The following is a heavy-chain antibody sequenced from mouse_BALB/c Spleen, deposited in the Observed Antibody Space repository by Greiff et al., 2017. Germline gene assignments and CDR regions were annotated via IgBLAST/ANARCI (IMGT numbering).Heavy chain of an antibody. CDR2: ISSGSSTI. V-gene: IGHV5-17*02. Sequence: EVQGVESGGGLVQPGGSRKLSCAASGFTFSSFGMHWVRQAPEKGLEWVAYISSGSSTIYYADTVKGRFTISRDNPKNTLFLQMTSLRSEDTAMYYCARRGRGISYYFDYWGQGTTLTVSS. J-gene: IGHJ2*01. CDR3: ARRGRGISYYFDY. CDR1: GFTFSSFG. D-gene: IGHD3-3*01.